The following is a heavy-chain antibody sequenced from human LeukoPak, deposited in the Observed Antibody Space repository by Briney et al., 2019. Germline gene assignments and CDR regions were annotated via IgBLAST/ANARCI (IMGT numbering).Heavy chain of an antibody. D-gene: IGHD6-19*01. V-gene: IGHV4-59*02. CDR2: IYYSGST. CDR3: AREAREQWLVTEPRFDY. J-gene: IGHJ4*02. CDR1: GFTVSSNY. Sequence: PGGSLRLSCAASGFTVSSNYMSWVRQAPGKGLEWIGSIYYSGSTYYNPSLKSRVTISVDKSKNQFSLKLSSVTAADTAVYYCAREAREQWLVTEPRFDYWGQGTLVTVSS.